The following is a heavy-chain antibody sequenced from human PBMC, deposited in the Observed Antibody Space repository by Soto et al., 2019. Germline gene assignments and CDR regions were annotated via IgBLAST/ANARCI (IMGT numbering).Heavy chain of an antibody. D-gene: IGHD4-4*01. CDR3: ASSYSNYALIDYYYYGMDV. CDR1: GYTFTSYA. V-gene: IGHV1-3*01. Sequence: ASVKVSCKASGYTFTSYAMHWVRQAPGQRLEWMGWINAGNGNTKYSQKFQGRVTITRDTSASTTYMELSSLRSEDTAVYYCASSYSNYALIDYYYYGMDVWGQGTTVTVS. J-gene: IGHJ6*02. CDR2: INAGNGNT.